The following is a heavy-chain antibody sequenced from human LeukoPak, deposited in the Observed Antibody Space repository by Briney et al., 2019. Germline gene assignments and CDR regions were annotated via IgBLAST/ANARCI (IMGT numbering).Heavy chain of an antibody. CDR1: GLTFNNYA. CDR3: AKIHQNRVVVGAKGAFDI. Sequence: GALRLSCEASGLTFNNYAMHWVRQSSGKGLEWVSGIGSSGGGTYYADSVKGRFTISRDTSKDTVYLQMDSLRAEDTAIYYCAKIHQNRVVVGAKGAFDIWGQGTVVTVSS. D-gene: IGHD2-15*01. V-gene: IGHV3-23*01. CDR2: IGSSGGGT. J-gene: IGHJ3*02.